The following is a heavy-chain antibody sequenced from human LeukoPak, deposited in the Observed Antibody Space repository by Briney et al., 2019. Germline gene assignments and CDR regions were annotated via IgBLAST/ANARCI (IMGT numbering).Heavy chain of an antibody. J-gene: IGHJ5*02. CDR3: ATSSIGSGDP. V-gene: IGHV1-69-2*01. D-gene: IGHD2-2*01. CDR1: GYTFTDYY. Sequence: ASVKVSCKVSGYTFTDYYMHWVQQAPGKGLEWMGLVDPEDGEAIYAEKFQGRVTITADTSTDTAYMELSSLRSEDTAVYYCATSSIGSGDPWGQGTLVTVSS. CDR2: VDPEDGEA.